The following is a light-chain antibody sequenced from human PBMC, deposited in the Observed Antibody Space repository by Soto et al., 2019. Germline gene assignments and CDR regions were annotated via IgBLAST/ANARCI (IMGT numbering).Light chain of an antibody. CDR3: SSYTSSSTLGVV. J-gene: IGLJ2*01. Sequence: QSALTQPASVSGSPGQSITISCTGISSDIGAYDYVSWYQQHPGKAPKLIISEVNNRPSGVSNRFSGSKSGNTASLTISGLQAEDEGDYYCSSYTSSSTLGVVFGGGTKLTVL. CDR1: SSDIGAYDY. CDR2: EVN. V-gene: IGLV2-14*01.